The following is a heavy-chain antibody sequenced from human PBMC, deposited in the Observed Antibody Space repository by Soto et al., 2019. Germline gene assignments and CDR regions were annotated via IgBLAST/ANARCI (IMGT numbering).Heavy chain of an antibody. CDR3: ARGYYDFWSGYSSADYYYGMDV. J-gene: IGHJ6*02. CDR2: IYPGDSDT. V-gene: IGHV5-51*01. D-gene: IGHD3-3*01. CDR1: GYSFTSYW. Sequence: PGESLKISCKGSGYSFTSYWIGWVRQMPGKGLEWMGIIYPGDSDTRYSPSFQGQVTISADKSISTAYLQWSSLKASDTAMYYCARGYYDFWSGYSSADYYYGMDVWGQGTTVTVSS.